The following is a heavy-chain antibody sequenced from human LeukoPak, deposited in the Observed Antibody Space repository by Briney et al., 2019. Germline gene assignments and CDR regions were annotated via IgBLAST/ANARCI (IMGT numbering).Heavy chain of an antibody. D-gene: IGHD3-9*01. CDR3: ARELRTPYDILGRGNAFDI. Sequence: PGGSLRLSCAASGFTFSSYEMNWVRQAPGKGLEWVSYISSSGSTIYYADSVKGRFTISRDNAKNSLYLQMNSLRAEDTAVYYCARELRTPYDILGRGNAFDIWGQGTRVTVSS. CDR1: GFTFSSYE. V-gene: IGHV3-48*03. CDR2: ISSSGSTI. J-gene: IGHJ3*02.